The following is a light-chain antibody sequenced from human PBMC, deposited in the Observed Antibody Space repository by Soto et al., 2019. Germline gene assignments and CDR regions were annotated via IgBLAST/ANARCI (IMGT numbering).Light chain of an antibody. CDR3: XQXXSSMVYT. CDR2: GAS. V-gene: IGKV3-20*01. Sequence: EIELTQSPGTLSLSXGXXAXXXXRAXQSXXXXXXAWYQHKAGQAPRLLIYGASTRATGIPDRFSGSGSGTDYTLTISRLEPEDXXVYXCXQXXSSMVYTFGQGTKLEVK. CDR1: QSXXXXX. J-gene: IGKJ2*01.